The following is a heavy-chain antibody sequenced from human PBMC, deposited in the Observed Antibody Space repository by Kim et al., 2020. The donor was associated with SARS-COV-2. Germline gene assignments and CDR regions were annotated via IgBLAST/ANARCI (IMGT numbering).Heavy chain of an antibody. Sequence: DAVRGLFTISRDDAKNSLYLQMNSLRAEDAAVYYCARDVSAYGMGYYFDYWGQGTLVTVSS. CDR3: ARDVSAYGMGYYFDY. J-gene: IGHJ4*02. V-gene: IGHV3-21*01. D-gene: IGHD3-9*01.